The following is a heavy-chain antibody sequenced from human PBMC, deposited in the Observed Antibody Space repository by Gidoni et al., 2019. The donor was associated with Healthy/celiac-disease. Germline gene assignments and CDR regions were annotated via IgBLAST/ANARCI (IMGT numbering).Heavy chain of an antibody. Sequence: QVQLQESGPGLVKPSQTLSLPCPVSVGSISSGGYYGSWLRQHPGKGLEWIGYIYYSGSTYYNPSLKSRVTISVDTSKNQFSLKLSSVTAADTAVYYCARDLGTMVRDWGQGTLVTVSS. J-gene: IGHJ4*02. CDR3: ARDLGTMVRD. CDR2: IYYSGST. D-gene: IGHD3-10*01. CDR1: VGSISSGGYY. V-gene: IGHV4-31*03.